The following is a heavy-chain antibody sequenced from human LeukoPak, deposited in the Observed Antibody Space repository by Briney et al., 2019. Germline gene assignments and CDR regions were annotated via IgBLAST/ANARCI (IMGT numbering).Heavy chain of an antibody. J-gene: IGHJ6*03. CDR1: GGSISSSSYY. V-gene: IGHV4-39*01. CDR2: IYYSGST. CDR3: ARLAGGAAHPYYYYYMDV. Sequence: SETLSLTCTVSGGSISSSSYYWGWIRQPPGKGLEWIGSIYYSGSTYYNPSHKSRVTISVDTSKNQFSLKLSSVTAADTAVYYCARLAGGAAHPYYYYYMDVWGKGTTVTVSS. D-gene: IGHD6-6*01.